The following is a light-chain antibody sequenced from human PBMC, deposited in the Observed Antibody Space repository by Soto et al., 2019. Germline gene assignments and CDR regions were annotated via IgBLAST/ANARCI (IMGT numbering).Light chain of an antibody. CDR1: SSDVGGYNY. V-gene: IGLV2-8*01. Sequence: QSALTQPPSSSGSPGQSVTISCTGTSSDVGGYNYVSWYQQHPGKAPKLMIYEVSKRPSGVPDRFSGSKSGNTASLTVSGLQAEDEAYYYCSSYAGSNTVVFGGGTKLTV. J-gene: IGLJ2*01. CDR2: EVS. CDR3: SSYAGSNTVV.